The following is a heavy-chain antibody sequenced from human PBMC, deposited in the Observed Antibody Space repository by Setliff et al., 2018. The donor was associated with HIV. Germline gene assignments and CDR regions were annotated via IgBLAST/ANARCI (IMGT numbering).Heavy chain of an antibody. CDR1: GYTFTSYF. D-gene: IGHD2-2*01. CDR2: IDPNGGAT. CDR3: ARAGGGATDQAFDI. J-gene: IGHJ3*02. V-gene: IGHV1-46*01. Sequence: SVKVSCKAFGYTFTSYFLHWVRQAPGQGLEWLGIIDPNGGATNNAQKLQGRLTVTTDTSTGTLYMELSNLRPDDSAVYYCARAGGGATDQAFDIWGQGTMVTVSS.